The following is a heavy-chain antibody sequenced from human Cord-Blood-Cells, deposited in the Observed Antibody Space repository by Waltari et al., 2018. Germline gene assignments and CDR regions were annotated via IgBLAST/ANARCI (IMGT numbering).Heavy chain of an antibody. CDR1: GTTLSSYA. CDR2: IIPIFGTA. D-gene: IGHD6-6*01. CDR3: SRLAARDY. Sequence: QVQLVQSRVAVKKPGTSLKVSFKASGTTLSSYAISWVRQSTGQGLEWMGWIIPIFGTANYAHMFQGSVTITADNSTSTSYMELSSLRSEDTAVYYCSRLAARDYWG. J-gene: IGHJ4*01. V-gene: IGHV1-69*06.